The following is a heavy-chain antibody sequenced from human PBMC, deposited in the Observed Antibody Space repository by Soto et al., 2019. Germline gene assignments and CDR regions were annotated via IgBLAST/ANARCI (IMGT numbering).Heavy chain of an antibody. J-gene: IGHJ4*02. V-gene: IGHV1-69*01. CDR3: ARVEGYCSGGSCYLAY. CDR1: GGTFSSYA. Sequence: QVQLVQSGAEVKKPGSSVKVSCKASGGTFSSYAISWVRQAPGQGLEWMGGIIPIFGTANYAQKFQGGVTITADESTSTAYMELSSLRSEDTAVYYCARVEGYCSGGSCYLAYWGQGTLVTVSS. CDR2: IIPIFGTA. D-gene: IGHD2-15*01.